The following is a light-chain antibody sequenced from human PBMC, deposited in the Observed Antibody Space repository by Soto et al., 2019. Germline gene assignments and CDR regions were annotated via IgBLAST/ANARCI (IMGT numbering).Light chain of an antibody. V-gene: IGLV2-14*03. Sequence: QSALTQPASLSGSPGQSITISCTGTGSDVGGYNYVSWYQHHPGKAPKLMIYAVTERPSGVSNRFSGSKSGNTASLTISGLQPEDEADYYGNSYTSSSTLVFGTGTKVTVL. CDR2: AVT. J-gene: IGLJ1*01. CDR3: NSYTSSSTLV. CDR1: GSDVGGYNY.